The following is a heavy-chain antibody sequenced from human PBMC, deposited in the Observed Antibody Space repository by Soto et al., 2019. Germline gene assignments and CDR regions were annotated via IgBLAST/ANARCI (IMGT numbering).Heavy chain of an antibody. CDR3: AQLHPYNSNWYRGPYY. Sequence: PGGSLRLSCAASGFTFSSYAMSWVRQAPGKGLEWVSATSGSGGTTYYADSVKGRFTISRDNSKNTLYLQMNSLRADDTAVYYCAQLHPYNSNWYRGPYYWGQGTLVTVSS. J-gene: IGHJ4*02. CDR2: TSGSGGTT. CDR1: GFTFSSYA. V-gene: IGHV3-23*01. D-gene: IGHD6-13*01.